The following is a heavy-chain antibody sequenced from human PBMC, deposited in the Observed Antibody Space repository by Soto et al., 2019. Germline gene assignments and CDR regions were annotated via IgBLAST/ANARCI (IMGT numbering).Heavy chain of an antibody. V-gene: IGHV3-23*01. J-gene: IGHJ4*02. Sequence: EVQLLESGGGLVQPGGSLRLSCAASGFTFSNYAMSWVRQTPGKGLEWVSTISGGGGNTYYPDSVKGRFTISRDNSKDTVYPRTNSLPAEDTAIYYCAIERLCRGADYWGQGSRVTVTS. CDR2: ISGGGGNT. CDR3: AIERLCRGADY. CDR1: GFTFSNYA. D-gene: IGHD3-10*02.